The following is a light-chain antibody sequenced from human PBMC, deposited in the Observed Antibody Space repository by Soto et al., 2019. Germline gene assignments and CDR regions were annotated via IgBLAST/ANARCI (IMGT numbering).Light chain of an antibody. CDR3: LQHNTYPHS. J-gene: IGKJ4*01. Sequence: DIQMTQSPSAMSASVGDRVTITCRASRGISHYLAWFQQRPGKVPKRLIYGASTLESGVPSRFSGSGSGTEFTLTISSLQPEDFATYYCLQHNTYPHSFGGGTKVAMK. CDR2: GAS. CDR1: RGISHY. V-gene: IGKV1-17*03.